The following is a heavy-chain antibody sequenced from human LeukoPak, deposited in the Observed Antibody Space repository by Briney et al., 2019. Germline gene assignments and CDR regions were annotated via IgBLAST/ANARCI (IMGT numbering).Heavy chain of an antibody. CDR3: ARDVGYYYYMDV. V-gene: IGHV3-66*01. Sequence: GGSLRLSCAASGFTVSSNYMSWVRQAPGKGLEGVSVIYSGGSTYYADSVKGRFTISRDNSKNTLYLQMNSLRAEDTAVYYCARDVGYYYYMDVWGKGTTVTVSS. D-gene: IGHD2-15*01. J-gene: IGHJ6*03. CDR1: GFTVSSNY. CDR2: IYSGGST.